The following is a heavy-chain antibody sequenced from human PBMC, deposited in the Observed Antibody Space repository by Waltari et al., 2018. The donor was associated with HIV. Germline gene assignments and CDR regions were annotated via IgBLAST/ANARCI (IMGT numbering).Heavy chain of an antibody. J-gene: IGHJ4*02. CDR3: ARGSAYCSGGSCYLVGYFDY. CDR1: GGSINTGCYY. V-gene: IGHV4-31*03. Sequence: QVQLQESGPGLVKPSQTLSPTCTVSGGSINTGCYYWSWIRTHPGKGLEWIGYIYYSGSTYYDPSLKRRVTISVDRSKNQFSLKLRSVTAADTAVYYCARGSAYCSGGSCYLVGYFDYWGQGTLVTVSS. CDR2: IYYSGST. D-gene: IGHD2-15*01.